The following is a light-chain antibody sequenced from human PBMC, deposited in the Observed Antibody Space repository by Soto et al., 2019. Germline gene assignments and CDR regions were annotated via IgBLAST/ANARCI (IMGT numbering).Light chain of an antibody. J-gene: IGLJ2*01. Sequence: QSALTQPASVSGSPGQSITISCAATSSDVGSYNLVSWYQHHPGKAPKLMIYEVSKRPSGVFNRFSGSKSGNTASLTISGLQAEHEADYFCCSYAGSSTLVVFGGGTKLTVL. CDR2: EVS. V-gene: IGLV2-23*02. CDR1: SSDVGSYNL. CDR3: CSYAGSSTLVV.